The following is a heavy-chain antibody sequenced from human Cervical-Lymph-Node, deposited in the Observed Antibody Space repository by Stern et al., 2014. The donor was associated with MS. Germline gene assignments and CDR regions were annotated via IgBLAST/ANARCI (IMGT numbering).Heavy chain of an antibody. D-gene: IGHD4-11*01. CDR2: IYYSGST. CDR1: GGSISSYY. V-gene: IGHV4-59*01. Sequence: QVQLQESGPGLVKPSETLSLTCTVSGGSISSYYWSWIRQPPGKGLEWIGYIYYSGSTNYNPSLKSRVTISVDTSKNQFPLKLSSVTAADTAVYYCARDSLYSKSALDYWGQGTLVTVSS. J-gene: IGHJ4*02. CDR3: ARDSLYSKSALDY.